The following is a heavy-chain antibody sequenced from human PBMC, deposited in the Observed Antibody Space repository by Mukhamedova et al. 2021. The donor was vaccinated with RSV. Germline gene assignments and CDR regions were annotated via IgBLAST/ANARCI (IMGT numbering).Heavy chain of an antibody. Sequence: HWVRQAPGKGLEWVAVISYDGNYQYYADSVKGRFTISRDNSENTLDLQMSNLRPEDTAVYFCAKDFRGRFYSDSNGRIMGAFDIW. CDR2: ISYDGNYQ. J-gene: IGHJ3*02. V-gene: IGHV3-30*18. CDR3: AKDFRGRFYSDSNGRIMGAFDI. D-gene: IGHD3-22*01.